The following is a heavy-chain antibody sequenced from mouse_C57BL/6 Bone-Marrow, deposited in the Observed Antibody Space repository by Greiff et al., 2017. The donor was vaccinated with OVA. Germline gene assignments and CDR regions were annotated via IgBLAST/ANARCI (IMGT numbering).Heavy chain of an antibody. CDR3: ARGGHYYGSSRDAMDY. D-gene: IGHD1-1*01. CDR1: GYTFTSYW. J-gene: IGHJ4*01. Sequence: QVQLQQPGTELVKPGASVKLSCKASGYTFTSYWMHWVKQRPGQGLEWIGNINPSNGGTNYNEKFKSKATLTVDKSSSTAYMQLSSLTSEDSAVYYCARGGHYYGSSRDAMDYWGQGTSVTVSS. V-gene: IGHV1-53*01. CDR2: INPSNGGT.